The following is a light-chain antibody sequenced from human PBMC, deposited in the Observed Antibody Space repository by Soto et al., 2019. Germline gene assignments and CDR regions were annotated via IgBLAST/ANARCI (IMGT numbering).Light chain of an antibody. J-gene: IGKJ3*01. Sequence: DIQMAQSPSSLSASVGDRVTITCRASQGISTNLAWYQQKPGKVPKLLIYAASTVQSGVPSRFSGSGSGTDFTLTISSLQPEDVATYYCQKYNSARLTFGPGTKVDIK. CDR2: AAS. V-gene: IGKV1-27*01. CDR3: QKYNSARLT. CDR1: QGISTN.